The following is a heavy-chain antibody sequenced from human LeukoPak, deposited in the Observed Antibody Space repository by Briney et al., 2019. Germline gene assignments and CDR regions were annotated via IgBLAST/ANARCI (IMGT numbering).Heavy chain of an antibody. CDR2: ISWNSGSI. CDR3: AKERSGELDY. J-gene: IGHJ4*02. Sequence: PGKSLRLSCAASGFTFDDYAMHWVRQAPGKGLEWVSGISWNSGSIGYADSVKGRFTISRDNAKNSLYLQMNSLRAEDMALYYCAKERSGELDYWGQGTLVTVSS. V-gene: IGHV3-9*03. CDR1: GFTFDDYA. D-gene: IGHD4-17*01.